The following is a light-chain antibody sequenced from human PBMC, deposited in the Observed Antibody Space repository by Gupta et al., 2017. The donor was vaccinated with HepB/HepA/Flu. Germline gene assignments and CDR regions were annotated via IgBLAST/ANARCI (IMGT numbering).Light chain of an antibody. V-gene: IGLV2-14*01. CDR2: EVS. Sequence: QSALTQPASVSGSPGQSITISCTGTSSDVGGYDYVSWYQQHPDEAHKLMIDEVSKRSAGVSSFSGGTTASNAASLTISVQEEEDEDDYYSSSTASNREVVFGGGTKLTVL. J-gene: IGLJ2*01. CDR3: SSTASNREVV. CDR1: SSDVGGYDY.